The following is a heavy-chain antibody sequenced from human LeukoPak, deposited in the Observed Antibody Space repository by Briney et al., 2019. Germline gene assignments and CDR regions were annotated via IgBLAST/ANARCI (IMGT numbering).Heavy chain of an antibody. J-gene: IGHJ4*02. CDR1: GFTFDDYA. CDR2: ISWNSGSI. Sequence: PGRSLRLSCAASGFTFDDYAMHWVRQAPGKGLEWVSGISWNSGSIGYADSVKGRFTISRDNAKNSLYLQMNSLRAEDTAVYYCARVSYFDYWGQGTLVTVSS. CDR3: ARVSYFDY. V-gene: IGHV3-9*01.